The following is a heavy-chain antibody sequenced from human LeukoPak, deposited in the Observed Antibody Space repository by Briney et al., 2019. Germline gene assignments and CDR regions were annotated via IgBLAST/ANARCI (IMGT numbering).Heavy chain of an antibody. CDR3: ARAGGYGSGLFDP. D-gene: IGHD3-10*01. CDR1: SGFISTSNYY. J-gene: IGHJ5*02. CDR2: IFYSGST. V-gene: IGHV4-39*07. Sequence: SETLSLTCTVSSGFISTSNYYWGWVRQPPGKALEWIGNIFYSGSTYYSPSLKSRVTISLDTSRNQFSLKLSSVTAADTAVYYCARAGGYGSGLFDPWGQGTLVTVSS.